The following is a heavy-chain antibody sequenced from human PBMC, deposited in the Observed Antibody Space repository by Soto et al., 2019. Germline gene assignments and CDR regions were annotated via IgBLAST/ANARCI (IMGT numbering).Heavy chain of an antibody. CDR2: IIPIFGTA. Sequence: SVKVSCKASGGTFSRYAISWVRQAAGEGLEWMGGIIPIFGTANYAQRFQGRVTITADESTSTAYMELSSLRFEDTAVYYCARAIVGPTTTGWLDPWGQGTLVTVSS. CDR3: ARAIVGPTTTGWLDP. CDR1: GGTFSRYA. D-gene: IGHD1-26*01. V-gene: IGHV1-69*13. J-gene: IGHJ5*02.